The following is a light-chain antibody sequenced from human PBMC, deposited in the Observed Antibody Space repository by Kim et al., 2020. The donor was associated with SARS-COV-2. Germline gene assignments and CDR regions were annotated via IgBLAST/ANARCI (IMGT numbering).Light chain of an antibody. J-gene: IGKJ2*01. Sequence: DIQMTQSPSSLSVSVGDRVTITCRASQNIKSYLNWYQQKPGKAPKVLINAASSLQSGVPSRFSGRGSGTNFTLTITSLQPEDPSTYYCQQAYSVPYTCGKGTKL. CDR1: QNIKSY. CDR3: QQAYSVPYT. CDR2: AAS. V-gene: IGKV1-39*01.